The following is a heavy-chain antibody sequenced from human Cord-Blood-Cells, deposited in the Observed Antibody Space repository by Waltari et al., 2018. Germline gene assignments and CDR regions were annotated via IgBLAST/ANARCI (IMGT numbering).Heavy chain of an antibody. CDR3: ARDKVEGYSYGYDYYYYGMDV. CDR2: IIPILGIA. J-gene: IGHJ6*02. Sequence: QVQLVQSGAEVKKPGSSVKVSCKASGGTFSSYTIRWVRQAPGQGLEWMGRIIPILGIANYAQKFQGRVTITADKSTSTAYMELSSLRSEDTAVYYCARDKVEGYSYGYDYYYYGMDVWGQGP. CDR1: GGTFSSYT. D-gene: IGHD5-18*01. V-gene: IGHV1-69*08.